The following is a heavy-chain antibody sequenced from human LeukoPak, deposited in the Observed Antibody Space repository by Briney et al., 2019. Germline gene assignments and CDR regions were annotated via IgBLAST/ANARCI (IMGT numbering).Heavy chain of an antibody. CDR2: INPNSGGT. V-gene: IGHV1-2*02. CDR1: GYTFTGYY. D-gene: IGHD4-17*01. J-gene: IGHJ4*02. CDR3: AREGNYGDYEGFDY. Sequence: ASVKVSCKASGYTFTGYYMHWVRQAPGQGLEWMGWINPNSGGTNYAQKFQGRVTMTRDTSISTAYMELSRLRSDDTAVYYCAREGNYGDYEGFDYWGLGTQVTVSS.